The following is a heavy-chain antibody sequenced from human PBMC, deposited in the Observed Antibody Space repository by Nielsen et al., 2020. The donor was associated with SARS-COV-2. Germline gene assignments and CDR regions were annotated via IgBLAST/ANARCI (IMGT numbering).Heavy chain of an antibody. Sequence: ASVKVSCKASRYTFSNYAMHWVRQAPGQRLELMGWINAGYGNTKYSQKFQGRVTITRDTSASTAYLELSSLRSEDTAVYFCAREGSSWSFDYWGQGTLVTVSS. J-gene: IGHJ4*02. CDR2: INAGYGNT. CDR3: AREGSSWSFDY. D-gene: IGHD6-13*01. CDR1: RYTFSNYA. V-gene: IGHV1-3*01.